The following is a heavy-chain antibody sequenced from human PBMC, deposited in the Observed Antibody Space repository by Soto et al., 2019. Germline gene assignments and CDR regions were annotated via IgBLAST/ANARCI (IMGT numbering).Heavy chain of an antibody. CDR3: ARGYCSSTSCYIWDNWFDP. J-gene: IGHJ5*02. CDR1: GGSISSYY. Sequence: QVQLQESGPGLVKPSETLSLTCTVSGGSISSYYWSWIRQPPGKGLEWIGYIYYSGRTNYNPSLNSRVTISVDTSKNPFSLKLSSVTAADTAVYYCARGYCSSTSCYIWDNWFDPWGQGTLVTVSS. V-gene: IGHV4-59*01. CDR2: IYYSGRT. D-gene: IGHD2-2*02.